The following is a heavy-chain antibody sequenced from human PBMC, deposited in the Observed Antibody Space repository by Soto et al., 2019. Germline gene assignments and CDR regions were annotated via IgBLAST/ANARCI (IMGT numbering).Heavy chain of an antibody. D-gene: IGHD6-25*01. V-gene: IGHV4-61*01. CDR1: GGSVSTNNYY. Sequence: SETLSLTCSVSGGSVSTNNYYWSWIRQSPGKELEWIGYIFYTGSTNYSPSLQSRVTISVDTSKRQFSLHLNSVTAADTALYYCARLSRGSGGSLFASCGQGTLVTGSS. J-gene: IGHJ5*01. CDR2: IFYTGST. CDR3: ARLSRGSGGSLFAS.